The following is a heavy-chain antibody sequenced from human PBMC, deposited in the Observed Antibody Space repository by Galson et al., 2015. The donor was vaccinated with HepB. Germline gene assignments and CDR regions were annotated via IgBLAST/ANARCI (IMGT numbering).Heavy chain of an antibody. J-gene: IGHJ4*02. Sequence: TLSLTCTVSGASMSSGSYYWSWVRQPGGKGLEWIGRIYITGSTTYNPSLKSRLTMSVDTSKHQFSLTLTSVTAADTALYFCTRDDRGAAAGYWGQGTLVTVSS. D-gene: IGHD6-13*01. CDR2: IYITGST. CDR3: TRDDRGAAAGY. CDR1: GASMSSGSYY. V-gene: IGHV4-61*02.